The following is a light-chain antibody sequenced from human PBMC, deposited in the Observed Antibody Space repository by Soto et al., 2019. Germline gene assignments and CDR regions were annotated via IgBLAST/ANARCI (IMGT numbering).Light chain of an antibody. CDR1: SSDVGGYDY. CDR2: DVS. V-gene: IGLV2-14*01. CDR3: SSYTGGGYFF. J-gene: IGLJ1*01. Sequence: QSVLTQPASVSGSPGQSITISCTGTSSDVGGYDYVSWYQHYPGKAPKLMIHDVSNRPSGVSNRFSGSKSGDTASLTISGLQVEEGVVYYGSSYTGGGYFFFGSGTKVTV.